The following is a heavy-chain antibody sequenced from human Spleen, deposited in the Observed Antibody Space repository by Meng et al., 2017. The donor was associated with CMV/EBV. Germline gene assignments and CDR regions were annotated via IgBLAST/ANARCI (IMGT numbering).Heavy chain of an antibody. CDR3: AREDQYQLGGMDV. CDR2: ISSSGSTI. Sequence: GGSLRLSCAASGFTFSSYSMNWVRQAPGKGLEWVSYISSSGSTIYYADSVKGRFTISRDNAKNSLYLQMNSLRAEDTAVYYCAREDQYQLGGMDVWGQGTTVTVSS. D-gene: IGHD2-2*01. V-gene: IGHV3-48*04. CDR1: GFTFSSYS. J-gene: IGHJ6*02.